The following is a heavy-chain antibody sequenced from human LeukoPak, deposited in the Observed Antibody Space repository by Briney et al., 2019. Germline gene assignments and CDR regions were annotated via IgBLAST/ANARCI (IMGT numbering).Heavy chain of an antibody. D-gene: IGHD6-19*01. J-gene: IGHJ4*02. CDR3: ARNFQIGYSSGWYRFDY. CDR2: XXXIFGTA. Sequence: SVKVSCKASGGTFSSYAISWXRQAPGQGLXXXXXXXXIFGTANYAQKFQGRVTXTTDESTSTAYMELSSLRSEDTAVYYCARNFQIGYSSGWYRFDYWGQGTLVTVSS. CDR1: GGTFSSYA. V-gene: IGHV1-69*05.